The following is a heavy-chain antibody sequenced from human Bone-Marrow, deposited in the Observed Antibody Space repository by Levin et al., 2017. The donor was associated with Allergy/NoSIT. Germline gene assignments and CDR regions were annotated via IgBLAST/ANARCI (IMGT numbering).Heavy chain of an antibody. J-gene: IGHJ4*02. V-gene: IGHV3-53*01. CDR2: IYHGGKT. Sequence: TSETLSLTCAVSGLTVRTNYMNWVRQAPGKGLEWVSIIYHGGKTYYADSVKGRFTISRDSSKNILYLQMNGLRADDTAVYYCATGTYGEPDYWGQGTLVTVSS. CDR3: ATGTYGEPDY. D-gene: IGHD4/OR15-4a*01. CDR1: GLTVRTNY.